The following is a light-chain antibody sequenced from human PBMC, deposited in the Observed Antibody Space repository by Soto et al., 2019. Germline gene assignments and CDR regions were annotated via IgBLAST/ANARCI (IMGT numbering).Light chain of an antibody. CDR1: SSDVGSSNY. CDR3: SSYAANNRGYV. J-gene: IGLJ1*01. CDR2: EVT. Sequence: QSALTQPPSASGSAGQSVTISCTGTSSDVGSSNYVSWYQQHPGTAPKLMIYEVTNRPSGVPDRFSGSRSGNTASLTVSGLQAEDEADYYCSSYAANNRGYVFGTGTQLTVL. V-gene: IGLV2-8*01.